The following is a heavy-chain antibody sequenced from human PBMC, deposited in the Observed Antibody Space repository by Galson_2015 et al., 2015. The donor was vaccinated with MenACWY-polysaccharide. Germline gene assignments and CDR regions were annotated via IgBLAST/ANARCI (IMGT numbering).Heavy chain of an antibody. D-gene: IGHD3-22*01. CDR1: GFTFSNSW. V-gene: IGHV3-7*01. Sequence: SLRLSCAASGFTFSNSWMTWVRQAPGKGLEWVANIKEDGSAKYYVDSVKGRFTISRDNAKNSLYLQMNSLRAEDTALYFCARDSGYFRFDYWGLGTLVTVSS. CDR2: IKEDGSAK. CDR3: ARDSGYFRFDY. J-gene: IGHJ4*02.